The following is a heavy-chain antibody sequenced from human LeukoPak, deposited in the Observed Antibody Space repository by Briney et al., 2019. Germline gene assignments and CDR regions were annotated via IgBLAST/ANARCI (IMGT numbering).Heavy chain of an antibody. CDR3: ARCSLTCYSLAH. V-gene: IGHV1-18*01. CDR2: ISTYNDNT. Sequence: ASVKVSCKASGYTFISYGISWVRQAPGQGLEWMGWISTYNDNTDYAQKFPGRVTMTTDTSTSTAYMELRSLTSDDTAVYYCARCSLTCYSLAHWGQGTLVTVSS. CDR1: GYTFISYG. J-gene: IGHJ5*02. D-gene: IGHD2-15*01.